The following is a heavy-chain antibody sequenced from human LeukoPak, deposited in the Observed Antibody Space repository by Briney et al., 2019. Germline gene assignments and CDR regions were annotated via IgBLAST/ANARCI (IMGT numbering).Heavy chain of an antibody. CDR3: ARQPRRNYYDSSGYGGYYFDY. J-gene: IGHJ4*02. D-gene: IGHD3-22*01. CDR2: IYYSGST. Sequence: SETLSLTCTVSGGSISSSSYYWGWVRQPPGKGLEWIGSIYYSGSTYYNPSLKSRVTISVDTSKNQFSLKLSSVTAADTAVYYCARQPRRNYYDSSGYGGYYFDYWGQGTLVTVSS. CDR1: GGSISSSSYY. V-gene: IGHV4-39*01.